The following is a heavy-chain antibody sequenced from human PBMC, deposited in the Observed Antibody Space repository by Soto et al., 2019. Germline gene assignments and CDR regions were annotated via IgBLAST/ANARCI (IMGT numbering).Heavy chain of an antibody. V-gene: IGHV4-31*03. CDR2: IYYSGTT. J-gene: IGHJ4*02. CDR1: GGTITTGGHF. Sequence: QVQLQESGPGLVKASQTLSLTCTVSGGTITTGGHFWSWIRQYPGKGLEWIGYIYYSGTTYYNPSLKSRVTISIDTSKNQFSLNLSSVTAADTAMYYCARVVSGSYLDYWGQGTLVTVSS. D-gene: IGHD1-26*01. CDR3: ARVVSGSYLDY.